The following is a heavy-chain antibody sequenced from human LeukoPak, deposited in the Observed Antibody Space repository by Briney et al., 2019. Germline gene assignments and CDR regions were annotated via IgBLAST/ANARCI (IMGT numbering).Heavy chain of an antibody. CDR3: ASSTPGIAVAGTRFDY. V-gene: IGHV1-69*06. CDR2: IIPIFGTA. Sequence: SVKVSCKASRGTFSSYAISWVRQAPGQGLEWMGRIIPIFGTANYAQKFQGRVTITADKSTSTAYMELSSLRSEDTAVYYCASSTPGIAVAGTRFDYWGQGTLVTVSS. D-gene: IGHD6-19*01. CDR1: RGTFSSYA. J-gene: IGHJ4*02.